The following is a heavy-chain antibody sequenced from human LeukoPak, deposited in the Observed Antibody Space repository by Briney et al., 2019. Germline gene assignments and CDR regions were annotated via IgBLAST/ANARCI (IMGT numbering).Heavy chain of an antibody. CDR3: ARDPLYYYDSTDAFDI. D-gene: IGHD3-22*01. J-gene: IGHJ3*02. CDR1: GGSISSSSYY. V-gene: IGHV4-39*07. CDR2: IYYSGST. Sequence: SETLSVTCTVSGGSISSSSYYWGWIRQPPGKGLEWIGSIYYSGSTYYNPSLKSRVTISVDTSKNQFSLKLSSVTAADTAVYYCARDPLYYYDSTDAFDIWGQGTMVTVSS.